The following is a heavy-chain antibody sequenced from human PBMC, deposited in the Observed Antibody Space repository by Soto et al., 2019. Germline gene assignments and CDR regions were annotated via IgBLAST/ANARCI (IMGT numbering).Heavy chain of an antibody. J-gene: IGHJ4*02. V-gene: IGHV1-18*04. Sequence: ASVKVSCKASGYTFTSYGISWVRQAPGQGLEWMGWISAYNGNTNYAQKLQGRVTMTTDTSTSTAYMELRSLRSDDTAVYYCARDLAVAGINGVRAYFDYWGQGTLVTVSS. CDR2: ISAYNGNT. CDR3: ARDLAVAGINGVRAYFDY. D-gene: IGHD6-19*01. CDR1: GYTFTSYG.